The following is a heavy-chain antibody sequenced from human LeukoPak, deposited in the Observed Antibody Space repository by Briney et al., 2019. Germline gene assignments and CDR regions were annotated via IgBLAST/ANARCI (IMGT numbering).Heavy chain of an antibody. CDR1: GFTFSDYY. CDR3: ARGDRNRYYYYYMDV. CDR2: ISNSGSTI. Sequence: PGGSLRLSCAASGFTFSDYYMTWIRRAPGKGLEWVSYISNSGSTIYYADSVKGRFTISRGNAKNSLYLQMNSLRAEDTAVYYCARGDRNRYYYYYMDVWGKGTTVTVSS. V-gene: IGHV3-11*01. J-gene: IGHJ6*03. D-gene: IGHD1-14*01.